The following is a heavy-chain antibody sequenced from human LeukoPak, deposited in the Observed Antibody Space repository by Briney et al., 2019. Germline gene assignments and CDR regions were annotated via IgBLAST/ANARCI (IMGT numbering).Heavy chain of an antibody. CDR2: INPSGGST. Sequence: GASVKVSCKASGYTFTSYYMHWVRQAPGQGLEWMGIINPSGGSTSYAQKFQGRVTMTRDMSTSTVYMELSSLRSEDTAVYYCARDQPGYSYGYGGFDYWGQGTLVTVSS. V-gene: IGHV1-46*01. CDR3: ARDQPGYSYGYGGFDY. CDR1: GYTFTSYY. J-gene: IGHJ4*02. D-gene: IGHD5-18*01.